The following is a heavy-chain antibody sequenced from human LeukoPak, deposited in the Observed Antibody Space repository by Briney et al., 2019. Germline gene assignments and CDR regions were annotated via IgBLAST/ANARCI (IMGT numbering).Heavy chain of an antibody. D-gene: IGHD6-13*01. V-gene: IGHV3-21*01. CDR3: ARELSKAQQLDY. J-gene: IGHJ4*02. CDR2: ISSSSSYI. CDR1: GFTFSSYS. Sequence: RPGGSLRLSCAASGFTFSSYSMNWVRQAPGKGLEWVSSISSSSSYIYYADSVKGRFTISRDNAKNSLYLQMNSLRAEDTAVYYCARELSKAQQLDYWGQGTLVTVSS.